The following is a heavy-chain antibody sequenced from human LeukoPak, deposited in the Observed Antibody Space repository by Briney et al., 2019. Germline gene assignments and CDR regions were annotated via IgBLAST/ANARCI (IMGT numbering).Heavy chain of an antibody. Sequence: SETLSLTCAVSGYSISSGYYWGWIRQPPGKGLEWIGSIYHSGSTYYNPSLKSRVTISVDTSKNQFSLKLSSVTAADTAVYYCARRAASSTYYYYYYMDVWGKGTTATVSS. CDR3: ARRAASSTYYYYYYMDV. J-gene: IGHJ6*03. CDR2: IYHSGST. CDR1: GYSISSGYY. D-gene: IGHD1-1*01. V-gene: IGHV4-38-2*01.